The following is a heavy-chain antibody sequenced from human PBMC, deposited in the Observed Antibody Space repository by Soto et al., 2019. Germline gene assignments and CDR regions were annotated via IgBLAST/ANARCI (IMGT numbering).Heavy chain of an antibody. Sequence: SETLSLTCAVYGGSFSGYYWSWIRQPPGKGLEWIGEINHSGSTNYNPSLKSRVTISVDTSKNQFSLKLSTVTAADTAVYYCGSGLRGVFFRRRDSFFYYLGQGTLVTVSS. J-gene: IGHJ4*02. V-gene: IGHV4-34*01. CDR3: GSGLRGVFFRRRDSFFYY. CDR1: GGSFSGYY. D-gene: IGHD3-10*01. CDR2: INHSGST.